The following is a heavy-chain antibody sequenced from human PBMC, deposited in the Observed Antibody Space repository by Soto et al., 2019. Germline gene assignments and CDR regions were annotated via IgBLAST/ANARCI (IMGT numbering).Heavy chain of an antibody. Sequence: ASVKVSCKASGYTFTSYYMHWVRQAPGQGLEWMGIINSSGGSTSYAQKFQGRVTMTRDTSTSTVYMELSSLRSEDTAVYYCARATPFNRGPTVTTSTAFYGMDVWGQGTTVTVSS. CDR3: ARATPFNRGPTVTTSTAFYGMDV. J-gene: IGHJ6*02. CDR1: GYTFTSYY. D-gene: IGHD4-17*01. V-gene: IGHV1-46*01. CDR2: INSSGGST.